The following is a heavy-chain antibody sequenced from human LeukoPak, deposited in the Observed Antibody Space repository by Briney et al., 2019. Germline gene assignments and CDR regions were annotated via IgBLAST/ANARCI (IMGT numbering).Heavy chain of an antibody. V-gene: IGHV1-69*05. CDR2: IIPIFGTA. D-gene: IGHD3-10*01. J-gene: IGHJ4*02. CDR1: GGTFSSYA. Sequence: SVKDSCKASGGTFSSYAISWVRQAPGQGLEWMGGIIPIFGTANYAQKFQGRVTITTDESTSTAYMELSSLRSEDTAVYYCARAPHVTMVRGVPYFDYWGQGTLVTVSS. CDR3: ARAPHVTMVRGVPYFDY.